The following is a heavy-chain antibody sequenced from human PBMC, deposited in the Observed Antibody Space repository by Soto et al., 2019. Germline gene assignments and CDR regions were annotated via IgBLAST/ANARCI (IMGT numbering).Heavy chain of an antibody. J-gene: IGHJ5*02. CDR2: MNPNSGNT. CDR1: GYTFTSYD. V-gene: IGHV1-8*01. CDR3: ARGLPGMTTVTTVWFDP. D-gene: IGHD4-17*01. Sequence: ASVKVSCKASGYTFTSYDINWVRQATGQGLEWMGWMNPNSGNTGYAQKFQGRVTMTRNTSISTAYMELSSLRSEDTAVYYCARGLPGMTTVTTVWFDPWGQGTLVTVSS.